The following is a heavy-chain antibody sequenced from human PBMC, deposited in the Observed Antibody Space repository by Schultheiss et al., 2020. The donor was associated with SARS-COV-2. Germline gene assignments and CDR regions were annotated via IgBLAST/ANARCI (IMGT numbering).Heavy chain of an antibody. CDR1: GFTFSSYW. J-gene: IGHJ4*02. Sequence: GGSLRLSCAASGFTFSSYWMHWVRQAPGKEPLWVSRINSDGSSTSYADSVKGRFTISRDNSKNTLYLQMNSLRAEDTAVYYCAKDTSGWVDYWGQGTLVTVSS. D-gene: IGHD6-19*01. CDR3: AKDTSGWVDY. CDR2: INSDGSST. V-gene: IGHV3-74*01.